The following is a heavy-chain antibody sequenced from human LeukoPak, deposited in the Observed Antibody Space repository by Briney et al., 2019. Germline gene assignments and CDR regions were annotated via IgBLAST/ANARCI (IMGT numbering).Heavy chain of an antibody. D-gene: IGHD3-16*01. CDR3: ARDKHDYVWGSYEHWFDP. CDR1: GFTFSSYA. J-gene: IGHJ5*02. Sequence: PGGSLRLSCAASGFTFSSYAMHWVRQAPGKGLEYVSAISSNGGSTYYANSVKGRFTISRDNSKNTLYLQMGSLRAEDMAVYYCARDKHDYVWGSYEHWFDPWGQGTLVTVSP. CDR2: ISSNGGST. V-gene: IGHV3-64*01.